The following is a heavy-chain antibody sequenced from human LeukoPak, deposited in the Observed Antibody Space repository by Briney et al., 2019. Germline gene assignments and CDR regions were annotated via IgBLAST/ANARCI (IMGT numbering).Heavy chain of an antibody. Sequence: GGSLRLSCAASGFTFSSYWMSWVRQAPGKWLEWVANIKQDGSDKYYVYSVKGRFTISRDNAKTSLYLQMTSLRAEDTAVYSCAKDVRDCLITSCYPYYYYSGMDVWGQGTTVTVSS. CDR3: AKDVRDCLITSCYPYYYYSGMDV. D-gene: IGHD2-2*01. J-gene: IGHJ6*02. CDR1: GFTFSSYW. V-gene: IGHV3-7*01. CDR2: IKQDGSDK.